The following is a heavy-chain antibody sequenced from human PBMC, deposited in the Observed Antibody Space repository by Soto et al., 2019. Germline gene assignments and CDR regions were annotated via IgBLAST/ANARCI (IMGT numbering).Heavy chain of an antibody. CDR3: AKDFITATTRWLDP. CDR2: ISYDGTNK. Sequence: PGGSLRLSCAASGFAFSTYAMHWVRQAPGKGLEWVAFISYDGTNKYYAESLKGRFTISRDNSKNTLYLQMISLRLDDTAVYYCAKDFITATTRWLDPWGQGTLVTVS. D-gene: IGHD1-20*01. J-gene: IGHJ5*02. V-gene: IGHV3-30*18. CDR1: GFAFSTYA.